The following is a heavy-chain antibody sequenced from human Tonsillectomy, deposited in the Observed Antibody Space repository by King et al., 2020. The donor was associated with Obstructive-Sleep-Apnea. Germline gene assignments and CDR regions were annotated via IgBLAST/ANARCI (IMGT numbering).Heavy chain of an antibody. V-gene: IGHV1-46*03. CDR3: ARDRYYYGSDNWFDP. D-gene: IGHD3-10*01. CDR2: INPSGGST. CDR1: GYTFTSYY. J-gene: IGHJ5*02. Sequence: VQLVQSGAEVKKPGASVKVSCKASGYTFTSYYMHWVRQAPGQGLEWMGIINPSGGSTSYAQKFQGRVTMTRDTSTSTVYMELSSLRSEDTAVYYCARDRYYYGSDNWFDPWGQGTLVTVSS.